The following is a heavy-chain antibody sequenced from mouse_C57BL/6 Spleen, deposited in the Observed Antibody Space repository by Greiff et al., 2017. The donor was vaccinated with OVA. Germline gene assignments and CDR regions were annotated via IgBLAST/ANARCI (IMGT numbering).Heavy chain of an antibody. CDR1: GYSFTGYY. CDR2: INPSTGGT. V-gene: IGHV1-42*01. Sequence: VQLKESGPELVKPGASVKISCKASGYSFTGYYMNWVKQSPEKSLEWIGEINPSTGGTTYNQKFKAKATLTVDKSSSTAYMQLKSLTSEDSAVCYCARPYYGYLFAYWGQGTLVTVSA. CDR3: ARPYYGYLFAY. J-gene: IGHJ3*01. D-gene: IGHD2-9*01.